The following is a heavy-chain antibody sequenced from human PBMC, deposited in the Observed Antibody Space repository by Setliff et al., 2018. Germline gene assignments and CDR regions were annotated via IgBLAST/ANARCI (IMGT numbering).Heavy chain of an antibody. CDR1: GYSISSGYI. CDR2: IGHTGSI. Sequence: LSLTCTVSGYSISSGYIWGWIRQPPGKGLEWVGNIGHTGSINYNPSLKSRLTISRDTSKNQVSLKLSSVTATDTAVYYCARDLGHGGDSDYWGQGILVTAPQ. D-gene: IGHD2-21*02. J-gene: IGHJ4*02. CDR3: ARDLGHGGDSDY. V-gene: IGHV4-38-2*02.